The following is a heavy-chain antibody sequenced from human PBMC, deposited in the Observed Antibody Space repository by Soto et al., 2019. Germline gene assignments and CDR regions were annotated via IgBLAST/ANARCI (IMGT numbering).Heavy chain of an antibody. V-gene: IGHV4-34*01. J-gene: IGHJ4*02. CDR3: ARGRSSSGRYFDWLLPFDY. D-gene: IGHD3-9*01. Sequence: SETLSLTCAVYGGSFSGYYWSWIRQPPGKGLEWIGEINHSGSTNYNPSLKSRVTISVDTSKNQFSLKLSSVTAADTAVYYCARGRSSSGRYFDWLLPFDYWGQGTLVTV. CDR2: INHSGST. CDR1: GGSFSGYY.